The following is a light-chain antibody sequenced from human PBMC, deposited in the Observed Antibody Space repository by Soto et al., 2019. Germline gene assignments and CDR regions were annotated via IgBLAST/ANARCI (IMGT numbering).Light chain of an antibody. CDR1: QGINSY. J-gene: IGKJ4*01. Sequence: DIQMTQSPSAMSASVGDRVTITCRASQGINSYLAWFQQKPGKVPKRLIYAASNSESGVPSRFSGSGSGTEFTLTINSLQPEDFATYYCQQLRMYPSTFGGGTKVDIK. V-gene: IGKV1-17*03. CDR3: QQLRMYPST. CDR2: AAS.